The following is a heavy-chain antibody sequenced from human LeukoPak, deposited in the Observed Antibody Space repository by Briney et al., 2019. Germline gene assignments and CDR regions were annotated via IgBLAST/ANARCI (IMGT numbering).Heavy chain of an antibody. Sequence: GGSLRLSCAASGFSFSGHWMNWVRQPPGKGLEWVANIKADGSEKYYVDSVKGRFTISRDDVKRTVDLQMDNLRAEDTAIYYCAYRNNFEYWGQGALVTVSS. CDR3: AYRNNFEY. J-gene: IGHJ4*02. V-gene: IGHV3-7*05. CDR2: IKADGSEK. CDR1: GFSFSGHW. D-gene: IGHD1-26*01.